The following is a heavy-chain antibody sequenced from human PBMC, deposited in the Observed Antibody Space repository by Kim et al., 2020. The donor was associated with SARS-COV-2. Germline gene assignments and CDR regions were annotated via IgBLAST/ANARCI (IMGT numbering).Heavy chain of an antibody. Sequence: GGSLRLSCAASGFTFSSYSMNWVRQAPGKGLEWVSSISSSSSYIYYADSVKGRFTISRDNAKNSLYLQMNSLRAEDTAVYYCARDLRGRQQLVHWGQGTLVTVSS. CDR3: ARDLRGRQQLVH. D-gene: IGHD6-13*01. CDR1: GFTFSSYS. V-gene: IGHV3-21*01. J-gene: IGHJ4*02. CDR2: ISSSSSYI.